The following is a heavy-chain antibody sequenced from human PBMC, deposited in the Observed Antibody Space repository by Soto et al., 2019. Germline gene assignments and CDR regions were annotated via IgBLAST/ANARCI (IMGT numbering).Heavy chain of an antibody. D-gene: IGHD3-3*01. Sequence: SETLSLTCAVYGWSFLGYYWSWIRQPPGTGLEWIGEINHSGSTNYNPSLKSRVTISVDTSKNQFSLKLSSVTAADTAVYYCARYQKRKRITIVGLVRDWYFDLCGQATVFTLAS. V-gene: IGHV4-34*01. CDR3: ARYQKRKRITIVGLVRDWYFDL. CDR2: INHSGST. CDR1: GWSFLGYY. J-gene: IGHJ4*02.